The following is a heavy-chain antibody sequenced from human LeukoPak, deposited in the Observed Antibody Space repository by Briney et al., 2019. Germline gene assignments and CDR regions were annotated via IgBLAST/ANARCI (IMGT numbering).Heavy chain of an antibody. V-gene: IGHV3-7*01. CDR2: IKQDGSEK. CDR3: ARDWSTAMVTGGDFDY. D-gene: IGHD5-18*01. Sequence: LSGGSLRLSCAASGFTFSSYWMSWVRQAPGKGLEWVANIKQDGSEKYYVDSVKGRSTISRDNAKNSLYLQMNSLRAEDTAVYYCARDWSTAMVTGGDFDYWGQGTLVTVSS. J-gene: IGHJ4*02. CDR1: GFTFSSYW.